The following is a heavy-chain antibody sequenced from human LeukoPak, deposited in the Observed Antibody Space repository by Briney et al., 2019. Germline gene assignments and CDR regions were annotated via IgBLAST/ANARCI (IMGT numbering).Heavy chain of an antibody. CDR2: INTGNGNA. D-gene: IGHD3-10*01. V-gene: IGHV1-3*04. CDR3: ARVLLGSVSPTFDY. CDR1: GYTFRNYA. J-gene: IGHJ4*02. Sequence: RASVKVSCKASGYTFRNYAMHWVRQAPGQRLEWMGWINTGNGNAKYPQKFQDRVTITRDTSASTVYMELSSLRSEDTAVYYRARVLLGSVSPTFDYWGQGTLVTVSS.